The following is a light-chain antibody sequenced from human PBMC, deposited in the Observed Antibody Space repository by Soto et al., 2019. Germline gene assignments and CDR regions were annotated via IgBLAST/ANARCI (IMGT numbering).Light chain of an antibody. CDR2: GAS. CDR1: QSVSSSY. CDR3: QQYGSSPIT. J-gene: IGKJ5*01. Sequence: DIVLTQSPCTLSLSPGERATLSCRASQSVSSSYLAWYQQKPGQAPRLLIYGASSRATGIPDRFSGSGSGTDFTLAISRLEPEDYAVYYCQQYGSSPITFGQGTLLE. V-gene: IGKV3-20*01.